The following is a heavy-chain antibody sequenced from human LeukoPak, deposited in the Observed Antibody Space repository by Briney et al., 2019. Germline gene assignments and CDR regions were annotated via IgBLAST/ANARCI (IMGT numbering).Heavy chain of an antibody. CDR1: GVSITGNDQF. J-gene: IGHJ6*03. CDR2: IDYSGTT. D-gene: IGHD7-27*01. CDR3: ARVNWGDYYYYMDV. V-gene: IGHV4-30-4*01. Sequence: PSETLSLTCTVSGVSITGNDQFWSWIRQPPGKGLEWIGYIDYSGTTYYNPSLKSRVTISVDTSKNQFSLKLSSVTAADTAVYYCARVNWGDYYYYMDVWGKGTTVTVSS.